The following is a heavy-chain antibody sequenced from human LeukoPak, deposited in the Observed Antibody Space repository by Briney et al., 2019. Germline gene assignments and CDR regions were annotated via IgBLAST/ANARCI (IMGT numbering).Heavy chain of an antibody. Sequence: PSETLSLTCAVYGGSFSGYYWSWIRQPPGKGLERIGEINHSGSTNYNPSLKSRVTISVDTSKNQFSLKLSSVTAADTAVYYCASSLPGIAVAALWGQGTLVTVSS. V-gene: IGHV4-34*01. CDR1: GGSFSGYY. CDR3: ASSLPGIAVAAL. D-gene: IGHD6-19*01. CDR2: INHSGST. J-gene: IGHJ4*02.